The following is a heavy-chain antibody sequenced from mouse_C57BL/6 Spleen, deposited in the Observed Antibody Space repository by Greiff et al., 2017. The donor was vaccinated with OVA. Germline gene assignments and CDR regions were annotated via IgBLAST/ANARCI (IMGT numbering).Heavy chain of an antibody. J-gene: IGHJ2*01. Sequence: VKLQESGAELVRPGASVTLSCKASGYTFTDYEMHWVKQTPVHGLEWIGAIDPETGGTAYNQKFKGKAILTADKSSSTAYMELRSLTSEDSADYYCTRSMIFYDGSSYVGDAWGQGTTLTVSS. CDR1: GYTFTDYE. CDR2: IDPETGGT. D-gene: IGHD1-1*01. V-gene: IGHV1-15*01. CDR3: TRSMIFYDGSSYVGDA.